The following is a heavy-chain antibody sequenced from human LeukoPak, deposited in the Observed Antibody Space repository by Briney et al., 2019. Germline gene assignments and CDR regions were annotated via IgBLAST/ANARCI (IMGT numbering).Heavy chain of an antibody. CDR1: GGSISSYY. D-gene: IGHD3-16*01. CDR3: ASSTRWGDYFDY. CDR2: IYTSGST. V-gene: IGHV4-4*07. Sequence: SETLFLTCTVSGGSISSYYWSWIRQPAGKGLEWIGRIYTSGSTNYNPSLKSRVTMSVDTSKNQFSLKLSSVTAADTAVYYCASSTRWGDYFDYWGQGTLVTVSS. J-gene: IGHJ4*02.